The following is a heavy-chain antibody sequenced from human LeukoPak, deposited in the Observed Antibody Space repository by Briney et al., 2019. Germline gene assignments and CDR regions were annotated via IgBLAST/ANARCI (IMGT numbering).Heavy chain of an antibody. CDR1: GGSISSSSYY. Sequence: SETLSLTCTVSGGSISSSSYYLGWIRQPPGTGLEWIGSIYYSGSTYYNPSLKSRVTISVDTSKNQFSLKLSSVTAADTAVYYCARNVLRYFDWFLDWGQGTLVTVSS. J-gene: IGHJ4*02. V-gene: IGHV4-39*01. CDR2: IYYSGST. CDR3: ARNVLRYFDWFLD. D-gene: IGHD3-9*01.